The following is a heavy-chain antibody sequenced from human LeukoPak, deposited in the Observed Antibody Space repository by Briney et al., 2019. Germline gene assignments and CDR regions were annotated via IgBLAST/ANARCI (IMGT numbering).Heavy chain of an antibody. CDR3: ARVAVVVAATPEISWFDP. CDR2: ISAYNGNT. Sequence: ASVKVSCKASGYTFTSYGISCVRQAPGQGLEWMGWISAYNGNTNYAQKLQGRVTMTTDTSTSTAYMELRSLRSDDTAVYYCARVAVVVAATPEISWFDPWGQGTLVTVSS. J-gene: IGHJ5*02. CDR1: GYTFTSYG. V-gene: IGHV1-18*01. D-gene: IGHD2-15*01.